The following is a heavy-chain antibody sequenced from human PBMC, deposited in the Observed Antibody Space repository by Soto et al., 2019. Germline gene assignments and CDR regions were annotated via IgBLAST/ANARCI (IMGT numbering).Heavy chain of an antibody. D-gene: IGHD2-2*01. J-gene: IGHJ4*02. Sequence: ASVKVSCKASGYTFTGYYMHGVRQAPEQGLEWMGWINPNSGGTNYAQKFQGRVTMTRDTSISTAYMELRRLRSDDTAVYYCATGSCSSTSCLNFDYWGQGTLFTVSS. CDR2: INPNSGGT. CDR3: ATGSCSSTSCLNFDY. CDR1: GYTFTGYY. V-gene: IGHV1-2*02.